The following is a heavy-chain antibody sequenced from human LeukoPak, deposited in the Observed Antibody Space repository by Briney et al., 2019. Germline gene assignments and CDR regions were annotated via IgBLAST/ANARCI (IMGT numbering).Heavy chain of an antibody. V-gene: IGHV1-8*03. CDR2: MNPNSGNT. Sequence: GASVKVSCKASGYTFTSYDINWVRQATGQGLEWMGWMNPNSGNTGYAQKFQGRVTITRNTSISTAYMELSSLRSEDTAVYYCAREFHPGSSDAFDIWGQGTMVTVSS. J-gene: IGHJ3*02. CDR3: AREFHPGSSDAFDI. CDR1: GYTFTSYD. D-gene: IGHD6-6*01.